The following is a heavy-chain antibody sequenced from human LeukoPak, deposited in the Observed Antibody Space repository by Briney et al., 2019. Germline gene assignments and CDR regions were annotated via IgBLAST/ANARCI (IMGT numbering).Heavy chain of an antibody. J-gene: IGHJ4*02. CDR2: INHSGST. Sequence: SETLSLTCAVYGGSFSGYYWSWIRRPPGKGLEWIGEINHSGSTNYNPSLKSRVTISVDTSKNQFSLKLSSVSAADTAVYYCARGYCNSTSCHTAGYYFDYWGQGTLVTVSS. CDR3: ARGYCNSTSCHTAGYYFDY. D-gene: IGHD2-2*02. CDR1: GGSFSGYY. V-gene: IGHV4-34*01.